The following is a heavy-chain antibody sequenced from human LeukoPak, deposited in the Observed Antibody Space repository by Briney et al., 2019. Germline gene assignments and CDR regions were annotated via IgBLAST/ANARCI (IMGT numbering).Heavy chain of an antibody. CDR3: ARSRYNLDY. Sequence: GRSLRLSCAASGFTFSSYDMHWVRQAPGKGPEWVAIIRYDGSNENYVDSVKGRFTISRDNSKKTLYLQMNSLRAEDTAVYYCARSRYNLDYWGQGTLVTASS. CDR2: IRYDGSNE. CDR1: GFTFSSYD. J-gene: IGHJ4*02. V-gene: IGHV3-33*01. D-gene: IGHD5-24*01.